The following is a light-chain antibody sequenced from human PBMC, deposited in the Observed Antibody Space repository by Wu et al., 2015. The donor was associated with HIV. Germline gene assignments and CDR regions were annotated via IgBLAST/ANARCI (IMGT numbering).Light chain of an antibody. Sequence: EIVLTQSPGTLSLSPGERATLSCRASQSVSASYLAWYQQKPGQAPRLLIYGASSRATGVPDRFSGSGSGTDFTLTINRLEPEDFAVYYCRQYGPSFGQGTNVEIK. CDR2: GAS. V-gene: IGKV3-20*01. CDR3: RQYGPS. J-gene: IGKJ1*01. CDR1: QSVSASY.